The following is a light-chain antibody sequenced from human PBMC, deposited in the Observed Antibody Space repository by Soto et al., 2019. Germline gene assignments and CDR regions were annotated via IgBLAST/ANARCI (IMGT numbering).Light chain of an antibody. Sequence: EIVVTQSPATLSVSPGERVTLSCRASQSVSSSLAWSQQRPGQAPRLLIYDTSTRAAGIAARFSGSGSGTEFTLTISRLEPEDFAVYYCQQYGSSGTFGQGTKVYIK. CDR1: QSVSSS. V-gene: IGKV3-20*01. CDR2: DTS. J-gene: IGKJ1*01. CDR3: QQYGSSGT.